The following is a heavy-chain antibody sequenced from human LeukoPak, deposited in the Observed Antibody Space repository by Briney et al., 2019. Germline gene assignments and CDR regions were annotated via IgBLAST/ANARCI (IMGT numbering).Heavy chain of an antibody. V-gene: IGHV3-20*01. CDR1: GFTFSSYA. CDR2: INWNGGST. CDR3: ARGLRSSTSSPNWFDP. Sequence: PGRSLRLSCAASGFTFSSYAMHWVRQAPGKGLEWVSGINWNGGSTGYADSVKGRFTISRDNAKNSLYLQMNSLRAEDTALYHCARGLRSSTSSPNWFDPWGQGTLVTVSS. D-gene: IGHD2-2*01. J-gene: IGHJ5*02.